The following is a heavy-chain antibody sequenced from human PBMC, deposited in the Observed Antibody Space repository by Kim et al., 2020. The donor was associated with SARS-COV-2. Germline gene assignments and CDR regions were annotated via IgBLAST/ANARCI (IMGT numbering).Heavy chain of an antibody. V-gene: IGHV3-48*03. CDR2: ISSSGSTI. CDR1: GFTFSSYE. CDR3: ARTYSNSYYYYGMDV. J-gene: IGHJ6*02. Sequence: GGSLRLSCAASGFTFSSYEMNWVRQAPGKGLEWVSYISSSGSTIYYADSVKGRFTISRGNAMNSLYLQMNSLRAEDTAVYYCARTYSNSYYYYGMDVWGQGTTVTVSS. D-gene: IGHD2-21*01.